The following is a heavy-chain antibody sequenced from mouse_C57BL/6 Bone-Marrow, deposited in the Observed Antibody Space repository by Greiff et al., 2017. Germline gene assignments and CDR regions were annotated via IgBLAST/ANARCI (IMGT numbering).Heavy chain of an antibody. J-gene: IGHJ3*01. CDR1: GYTFTSYW. CDR3: ESYYDPPWFAD. V-gene: IGHV1-64*01. Sequence: QVQLQQPGAELVKPGASVKLSCKASGYTFTSYWMNWVKQRPGQGLEWIGMIHPNSGSTNYNEKFKSKATLTVDKSSSTAYMHLSSLTSEDSAVYYCESYYDPPWFADWGQGTLVTVSA. D-gene: IGHD2-4*01. CDR2: IHPNSGST.